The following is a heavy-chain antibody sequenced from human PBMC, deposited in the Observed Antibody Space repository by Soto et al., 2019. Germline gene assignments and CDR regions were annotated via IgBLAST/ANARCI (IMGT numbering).Heavy chain of an antibody. J-gene: IGHJ4*02. CDR2: ISGGGSST. Sequence: SLRLSCAASGFTFSNYVMSWVRQAPGRGLEWVSAISGGGSSTFYADSVKGRFVISRDNSKNTIHLQLDSLRAEDTAVYFXXXXXXXXXXXXXXXXGQGXLVTVSS. CDR1: GFTFSNYV. CDR3: XXXXXXXXXXXXXX. V-gene: IGHV3-23*01.